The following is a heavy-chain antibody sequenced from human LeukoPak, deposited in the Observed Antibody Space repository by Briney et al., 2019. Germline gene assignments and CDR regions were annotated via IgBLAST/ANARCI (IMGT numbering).Heavy chain of an antibody. CDR1: GGSISSSNYY. V-gene: IGHV4-61*05. Sequence: SETLSLTCTVSGGSISSSNYYWSWIRQPPGKGLEWYGYIYYSGSTNYNPSLESRDAISVDTCKNQFSLKLSSVTAPDTAVYYCARVTYYYDRHFDYWGQGTLVTVSS. D-gene: IGHD3-22*01. J-gene: IGHJ4*02. CDR3: ARVTYYYDRHFDY. CDR2: IYYSGST.